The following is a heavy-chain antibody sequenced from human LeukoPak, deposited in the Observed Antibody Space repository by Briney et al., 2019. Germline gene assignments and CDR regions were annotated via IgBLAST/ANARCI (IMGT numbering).Heavy chain of an antibody. CDR1: GFTFSSYG. J-gene: IGHJ4*02. V-gene: IGHV3-30*18. D-gene: IGHD3-22*01. CDR2: ISYDGSNK. CDR3: AKERYDSSGYYVLDY. Sequence: PGGSLRLSCAASGFTFSSYGMHWVRQAPGKGLEWVAVISYDGSNKYYADSVKGRFTISRDNSKNTLYLQMNSQRAEDTAVYYCAKERYDSSGYYVLDYWGQGTLVTVSS.